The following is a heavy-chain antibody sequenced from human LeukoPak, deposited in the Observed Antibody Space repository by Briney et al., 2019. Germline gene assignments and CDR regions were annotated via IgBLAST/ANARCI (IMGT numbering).Heavy chain of an antibody. CDR3: AKTSPQSWYILDD. CDR2: ISAGGDTT. D-gene: IGHD1-14*01. J-gene: IGHJ4*02. Sequence: GGSLRLSCAASGFTFSNFGLNWVRQAPGEGLEWVSAISAGGDTTYYGDSIKGRFTISRDNSKDTLFLQLNSLRADDTAIYYCAKTSPQSWYILDDWGRGTLVTVSS. V-gene: IGHV3-23*01. CDR1: GFTFSNFG.